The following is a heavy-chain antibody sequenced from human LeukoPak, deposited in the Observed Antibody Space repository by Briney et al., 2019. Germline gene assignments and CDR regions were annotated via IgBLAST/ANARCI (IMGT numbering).Heavy chain of an antibody. CDR2: TSGSGGST. V-gene: IGHV3-23*01. Sequence: PGGSLRLSCAASGFTFSSYAMSWVRQAPGKGLEWVSATSGSGGSTYYADSVKGRFTISRDNSKNTLYLQMNSLRAEDTAVYYCAKSRRHGYYFDYWGQGTLVTVSS. J-gene: IGHJ4*02. CDR3: AKSRRHGYYFDY. CDR1: GFTFSSYA.